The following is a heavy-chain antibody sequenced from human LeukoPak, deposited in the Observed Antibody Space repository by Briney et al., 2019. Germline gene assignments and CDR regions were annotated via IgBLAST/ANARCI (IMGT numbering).Heavy chain of an antibody. CDR1: GFTFSSYS. CDR2: ITSSSSTM. V-gene: IGHV3-48*01. D-gene: IGHD2-2*01. J-gene: IGHJ4*02. CDR3: ANFGCTSTSCLDY. Sequence: GGSLRLSCAASGFTFSSYSMNWVRQAPGKGLEWVSYITSSSSTMYYADSVKGRFTISRDNSKNTLYLQMNSLRAEDTAVYYCANFGCTSTSCLDYWGQGTLVTVSS.